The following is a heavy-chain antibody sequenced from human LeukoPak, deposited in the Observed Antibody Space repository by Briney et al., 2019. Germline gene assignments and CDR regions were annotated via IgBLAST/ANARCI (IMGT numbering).Heavy chain of an antibody. CDR1: GYTFTRYD. CDR3: ARGGITYYDFWSGYFDDAFDI. D-gene: IGHD3-3*01. J-gene: IGHJ3*02. V-gene: IGHV1-8*01. CDR2: MNPNSGNT. Sequence: ASVKVSCKASGYTFTRYDIKWMRQATGQGLEWMGWMNPNSGNTGYAQKFQGRVTMTRNTSISTAYMELSSLRSEDTAVYYCARGGITYYDFWSGYFDDAFDIWGQGTMVTVSS.